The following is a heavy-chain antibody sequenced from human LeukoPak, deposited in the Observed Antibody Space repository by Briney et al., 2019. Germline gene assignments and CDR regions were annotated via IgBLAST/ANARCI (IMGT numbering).Heavy chain of an antibody. CDR1: GGSINSFY. V-gene: IGHV4-59*08. CDR3: VRYTRPGYNGYENAFDI. CDR2: IFYSGTT. Sequence: SETLSLTCTVSGGSINSFYWGWIRQPPGHDLEWIGNIFYSGTTSYNPSLKSRVTISVDTSKNQLSRKLNSLTPANTPAYYCVRYTRPGYNGYENAFDIGGQGTMVTVPS. J-gene: IGHJ3*02. D-gene: IGHD5-12*01.